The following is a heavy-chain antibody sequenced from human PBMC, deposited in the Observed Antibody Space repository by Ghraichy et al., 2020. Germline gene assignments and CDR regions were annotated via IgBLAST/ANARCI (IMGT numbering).Heavy chain of an antibody. V-gene: IGHV4-34*01. CDR1: GGSFSGYY. CDR3: ARLRVWGSYRIDAFDI. Sequence: SETLSLTCAVYGGSFSGYYWSWIRQPPGKGLEWIGEINHSGSTNYNPSLKSRVTISVDTSKNQFSLKLSSVTAADTAVYYCARLRVWGSYRIDAFDIWGQGTMVTVSS. CDR2: INHSGST. D-gene: IGHD3-16*02. J-gene: IGHJ3*02.